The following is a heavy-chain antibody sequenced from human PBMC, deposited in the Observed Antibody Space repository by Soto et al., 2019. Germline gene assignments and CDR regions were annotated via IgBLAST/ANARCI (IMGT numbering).Heavy chain of an antibody. Sequence: GSLRLSCAASGFTFSNAWMSWVRQAPGEGLEWVGRIKSKTDGGTTDYAAPVKGRFTIARDDAKNTLYLQKSSLKTDYTAVYYLTTELPTYSSDSSGSYRGRYYYGLDVWGKGTTVTASS. J-gene: IGHJ6*04. CDR2: IKSKTDGGTT. D-gene: IGHD3-22*01. CDR1: GFTFSNAW. CDR3: TTELPTYSSDSSGSYRGRYYYGLDV. V-gene: IGHV3-15*01.